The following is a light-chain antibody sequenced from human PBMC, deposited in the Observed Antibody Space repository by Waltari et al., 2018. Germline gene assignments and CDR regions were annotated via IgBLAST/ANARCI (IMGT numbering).Light chain of an antibody. V-gene: IGKV1D-13*01. CDR1: QGISSA. CDR3: QQFNNYPQG. J-gene: IGKJ5*01. CDR2: DAS. Sequence: AIQLTQSPSSLSASVGDRVTITCRASQGISSALAWYQQKPGKAPKLLIYDASSLESGVPSRFSGSGSGTDFTLTISSLQPEDFVTYYCQQFNNYPQGFGQGTRLEIK.